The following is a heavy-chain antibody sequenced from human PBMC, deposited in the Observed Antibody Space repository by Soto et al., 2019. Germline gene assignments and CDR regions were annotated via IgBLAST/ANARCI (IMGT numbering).Heavy chain of an antibody. Sequence: GESLKISCKGSGYSFTSYWIGWVRQMPGKGLEWMGIIYPGDSDTRYSPSFQGQVTISADKSISTAYLQWSSLKASDTAMYYCASLTTIAAAGPGWFDPWGQGTLVTVSS. J-gene: IGHJ5*02. CDR2: IYPGDSDT. D-gene: IGHD6-13*01. CDR3: ASLTTIAAAGPGWFDP. V-gene: IGHV5-51*01. CDR1: GYSFTSYW.